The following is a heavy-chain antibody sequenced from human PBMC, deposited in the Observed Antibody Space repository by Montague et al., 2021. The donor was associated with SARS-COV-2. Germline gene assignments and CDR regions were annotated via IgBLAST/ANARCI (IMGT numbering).Heavy chain of an antibody. CDR2: ISSSGYTI. J-gene: IGHJ6*02. CDR3: ARIRPWLRSTGLMDV. Sequence: SLRLSCAASGFTFSSYEMNWVRQAPGKGLEWVSYISSSGYTIYYADSVKDRFTISRDNAKNSLYLQMNSLRAEDTAVYYCARIRPWLRSTGLMDVWGQGTTVTVSS. CDR1: GFTFSSYE. D-gene: IGHD5-12*01. V-gene: IGHV3-48*03.